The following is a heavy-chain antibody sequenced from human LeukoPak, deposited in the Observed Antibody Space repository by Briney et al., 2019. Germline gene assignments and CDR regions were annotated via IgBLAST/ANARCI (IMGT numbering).Heavy chain of an antibody. CDR2: IRYDGSNK. CDR3: AKFYGSGSYGTFDY. D-gene: IGHD3-10*01. J-gene: IGHJ4*02. Sequence: GGALRLSCAASGFTLSSYGMHLVRQAPGKGLGWGAFIRYDGSNKYYADSVKGRFTISRDNSKNTLYLQMNSLRAEDTAVYYCAKFYGSGSYGTFDYWGQGTLVTVSS. CDR1: GFTLSSYG. V-gene: IGHV3-30*02.